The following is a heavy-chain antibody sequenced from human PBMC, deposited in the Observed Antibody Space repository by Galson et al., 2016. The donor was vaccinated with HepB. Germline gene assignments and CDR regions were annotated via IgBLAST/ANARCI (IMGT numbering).Heavy chain of an antibody. J-gene: IGHJ6*02. D-gene: IGHD3-16*01. CDR2: VSQRGTN. CDR1: GYSIRSGYS. V-gene: IGHV4-38-2*02. CDR3: ARDYASTYGMDV. Sequence: SATLSLTCPVSGYSIRSGYSWVWIRQSPGKGLEFIASVSQRGTNQYNPSLKSRVAILVDTSTNQFSLRLRSVTAAHTATYDCARDYASTYGMDVWGQGTAVTVSS.